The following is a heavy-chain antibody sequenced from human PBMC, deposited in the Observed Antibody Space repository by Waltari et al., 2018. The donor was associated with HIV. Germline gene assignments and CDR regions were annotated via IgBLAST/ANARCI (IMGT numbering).Heavy chain of an antibody. Sequence: QVQLQESGPGLVKPSETLSLTCAVSGYSISTGYYWGWIRQPPGKGLEWIGSIYHSGSTYYNPSLRSRVAISVDTSKNQFSLNLNSVTAADTAVYYCARGLFFVGAYYFDYWGQGTLVTVSS. CDR2: IYHSGST. CDR1: GYSISTGYY. CDR3: ARGLFFVGAYYFDY. J-gene: IGHJ4*02. D-gene: IGHD1-26*01. V-gene: IGHV4-38-2*01.